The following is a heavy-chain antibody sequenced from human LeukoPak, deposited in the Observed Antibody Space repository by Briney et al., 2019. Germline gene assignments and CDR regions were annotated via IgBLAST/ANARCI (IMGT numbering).Heavy chain of an antibody. CDR1: GFTFTNYG. Sequence: GGSLGLSCVASGFTFTNYGMMWVRQAPGKGLVWVSYINSDGRRTTYADSVKGRFTISRDNAKNTLYLQMNSLRAEDTAMYYCARNYNGMSYWGQGTLVIVSS. V-gene: IGHV3-74*01. CDR3: ARNYNGMSY. J-gene: IGHJ4*02. CDR2: INSDGRRT. D-gene: IGHD1-26*01.